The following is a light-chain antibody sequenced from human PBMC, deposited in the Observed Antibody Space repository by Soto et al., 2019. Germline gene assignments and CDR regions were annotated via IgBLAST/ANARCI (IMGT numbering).Light chain of an antibody. J-gene: IGLJ1*01. CDR3: QSYDSSLSGYV. CDR2: EAT. Sequence: QPASVSGSPEQSITISCTGTSSDVGSYNLVSWYQQHPGKAPKVMIYEATKRPSGVPDRFSGSKSGTSASLAITGLQAEDEADYYCQSYDSSLSGYVFGTETKLTVL. V-gene: IGLV2-14*02. CDR1: SSDVGSYNL.